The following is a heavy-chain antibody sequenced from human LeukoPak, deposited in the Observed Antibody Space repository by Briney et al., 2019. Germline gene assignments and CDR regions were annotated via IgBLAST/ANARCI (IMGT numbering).Heavy chain of an antibody. J-gene: IGHJ4*02. CDR2: IYTSGST. CDR3: ARLSPPMITFGGVPRDTDY. CDR1: GGSISSGSYY. V-gene: IGHV4-61*02. D-gene: IGHD3-16*01. Sequence: PSETLSLTCTVSGGSISSGSYYWSWIRQPAGKGLEWIGRIYTSGSTNYNPSLKSRVTISVDTSKNQFSLKLSSVTAADTAVYYCARLSPPMITFGGVPRDTDYWGQGTLVTVSS.